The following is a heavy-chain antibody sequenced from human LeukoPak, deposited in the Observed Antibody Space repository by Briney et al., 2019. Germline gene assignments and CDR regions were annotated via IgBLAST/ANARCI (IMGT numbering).Heavy chain of an antibody. D-gene: IGHD6-6*01. CDR1: GGSISSHY. CDR2: IYYSGST. Sequence: SETLSLTCTVSGGSISSHYWSWIRQPPGKGLEWIGYIYYSGSTNYNPSLKSRVTISVDTSKNQFSLKLSSVTAADTAVYYCARVLPSEYSSFYWFDPWGQGILVTVSS. J-gene: IGHJ5*02. V-gene: IGHV4-59*11. CDR3: ARVLPSEYSSFYWFDP.